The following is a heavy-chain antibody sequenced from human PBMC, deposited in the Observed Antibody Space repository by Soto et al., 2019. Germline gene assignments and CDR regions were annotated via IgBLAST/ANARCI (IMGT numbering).Heavy chain of an antibody. D-gene: IGHD1-26*01. J-gene: IGHJ6*02. CDR1: GGTFSSYA. V-gene: IGHV1-69*01. CDR3: ARTPRAIVGATFYYYYYGMDV. CDR2: IIPIFGTA. Sequence: QVQLVQSGAEVKKPGSSVKVSCKASGGTFSSYAISWVRQAPGQGLEWMGGIIPIFGTANYAQKFQGRVTITADESTSTAYMELSSLRSEDTAVYYCARTPRAIVGATFYYYYYGMDVWGQGTTVTVSS.